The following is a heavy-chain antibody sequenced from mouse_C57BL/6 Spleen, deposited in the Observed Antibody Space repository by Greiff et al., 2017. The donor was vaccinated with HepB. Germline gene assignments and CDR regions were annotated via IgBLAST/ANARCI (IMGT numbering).Heavy chain of an antibody. V-gene: IGHV5-9-1*02. Sequence: EVMLVESGAGLVKPGGSLKLSCAASGFTFSSYAMSWVRQTPEKRLEWVAYISSGGDYIYYADTVKGRFTISRDNARNTLYLQMSSLKSEDTAMYYCTRDPSTVGYFDYWGQGTTLTVSS. J-gene: IGHJ2*01. CDR2: ISSGGDYI. CDR1: GFTFSSYA. CDR3: TRDPSTVGYFDY. D-gene: IGHD1-1*01.